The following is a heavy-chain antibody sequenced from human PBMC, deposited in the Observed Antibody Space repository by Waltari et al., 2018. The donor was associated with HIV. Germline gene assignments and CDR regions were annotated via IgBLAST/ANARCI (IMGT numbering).Heavy chain of an antibody. V-gene: IGHV3-48*04. CDR2: ISSSSSTI. Sequence: EVQLVESGGGLVQPGGSLRLSCAASGFTFSSLSMNWVRQAPGKGLEGVSYISSSSSTIYYADSVKGRFTISRDNAKNSLYLQMNSLRAEDTAVYYCARDTPYNWNYPGGYFDYWGQGTLVTVSS. CDR3: ARDTPYNWNYPGGYFDY. J-gene: IGHJ4*02. CDR1: GFTFSSLS. D-gene: IGHD1-7*01.